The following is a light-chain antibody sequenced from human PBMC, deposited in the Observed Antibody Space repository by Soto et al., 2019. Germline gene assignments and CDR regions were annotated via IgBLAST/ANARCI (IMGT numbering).Light chain of an antibody. CDR3: QQYNNWPLT. V-gene: IGKV3-15*01. CDR2: GAS. CDR1: QSVSSN. J-gene: IGKJ4*01. Sequence: EIVMTQSPATLSVSPGERDTLSCRASQSVSSNLAWYQQKPGQAPRLLIYGASTRATGIPARFSGSGSGTEFTLTISSLLSEDFAVYYCQQYNNWPLTFGGGTKVEIK.